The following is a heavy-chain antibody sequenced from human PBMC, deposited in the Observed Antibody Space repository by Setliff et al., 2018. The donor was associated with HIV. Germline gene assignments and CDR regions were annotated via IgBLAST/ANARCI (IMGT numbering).Heavy chain of an antibody. CDR1: GFTFSSYG. CDR2: IWYDGSNK. D-gene: IGHD5-12*01. Sequence: SLRLSCAASGFTFSSYGMHWVRQAPGKGLEWVAVIWYDGSNKYYADSVKGRFTISRDNAKNSLYLQMNSLRAEDTAIYYCARDWRSGYDLNFDYWGQGTLVTVSS. V-gene: IGHV3-33*01. J-gene: IGHJ4*02. CDR3: ARDWRSGYDLNFDY.